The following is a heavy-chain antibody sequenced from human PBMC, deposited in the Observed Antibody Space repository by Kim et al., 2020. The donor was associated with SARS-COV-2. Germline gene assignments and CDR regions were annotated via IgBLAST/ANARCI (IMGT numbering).Heavy chain of an antibody. J-gene: IGHJ4*02. V-gene: IGHV1-46*01. CDR2: INPSGGST. CDR1: GYTFTSYY. Sequence: ASVKVSCKASGYTFTSYYMHWVRQAPGQGLEWMGIINPSGGSTSYAQKFQGRVTMTRDTSTSTVYMELSSLRSEDTAVYYCARGGGTYYYDSSGYFDYWGQGTLVTVSS. CDR3: ARGGGTYYYDSSGYFDY. D-gene: IGHD3-22*01.